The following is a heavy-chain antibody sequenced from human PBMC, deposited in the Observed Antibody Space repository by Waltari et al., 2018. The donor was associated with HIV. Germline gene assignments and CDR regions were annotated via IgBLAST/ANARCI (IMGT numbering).Heavy chain of an antibody. CDR2: IRSKPYGGTR. CDR1: GFTFGAYA. J-gene: IGHJ4*02. Sequence: EVHLVGSGAGLVQQGRSLRLSCHASGFTFGAYAVHWFRQASGKGLEWVGFIRSKPYGGTREYAASVKGRFTISRDDSKNIAFLQMDSLKIEDTAVYYCARGVNLRCTGDCYSAYWGQGTLGTVSS. D-gene: IGHD2-21*02. V-gene: IGHV3-49*03. CDR3: ARGVNLRCTGDCYSAY.